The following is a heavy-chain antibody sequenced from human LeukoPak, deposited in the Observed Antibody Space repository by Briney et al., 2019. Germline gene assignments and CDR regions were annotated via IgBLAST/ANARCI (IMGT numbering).Heavy chain of an antibody. Sequence: ASVKVSCKVSGYTLTELSMHWVRQAPGKGLEWMGGFDPEDGETIYAQKFQGRVTMTEDTSTDTAYMELSSLRSEDTAVYYCATLGEQWLVRRLVGYYDLWGRCTLVTVFS. CDR1: GYTLTELS. V-gene: IGHV1-24*01. CDR3: ATLGEQWLVRRLVGYYDL. J-gene: IGHJ2*01. CDR2: FDPEDGET. D-gene: IGHD6-19*01.